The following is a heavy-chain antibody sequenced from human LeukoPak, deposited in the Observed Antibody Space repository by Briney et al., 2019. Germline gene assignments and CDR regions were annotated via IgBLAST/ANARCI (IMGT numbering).Heavy chain of an antibody. Sequence: KTSETLSLTCAVYGGSFSGYYWSWIRQPPGKGLEWIGEINHSGSTNYNPSLKSRVTISVDTSKNQFSLKLSSVTAADTAVYYCARGGPRVTMVRGVDYWGQGTLVTVSS. J-gene: IGHJ4*02. CDR3: ARGGPRVTMVRGVDY. CDR1: GGSFSGYY. V-gene: IGHV4-34*01. CDR2: INHSGST. D-gene: IGHD3-10*01.